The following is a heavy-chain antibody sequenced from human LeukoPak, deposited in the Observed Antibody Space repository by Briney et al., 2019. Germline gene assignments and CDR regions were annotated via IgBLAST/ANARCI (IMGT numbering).Heavy chain of an antibody. V-gene: IGHV4-38-2*02. J-gene: IGHJ4*02. CDR2: IYHSGST. Sequence: PSETLSLTCAVSGYSISSGYYWGWIRQPPGKGLEWIGSIYHSGSTYYNPSLKSRVTISVDTSKNQFSLKLSSVTAADTAVYYCARDRGGLYGGNSLGYYFDYWGQGTLVTVSS. CDR1: GYSISSGYY. D-gene: IGHD4-23*01. CDR3: ARDRGGLYGGNSLGYYFDY.